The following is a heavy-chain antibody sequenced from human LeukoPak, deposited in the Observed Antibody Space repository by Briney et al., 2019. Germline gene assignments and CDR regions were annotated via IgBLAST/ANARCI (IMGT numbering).Heavy chain of an antibody. D-gene: IGHD6-19*01. CDR2: ISGSGGST. CDR3: AQDRYVSSGRDDY. V-gene: IGHV3-23*01. J-gene: IGHJ4*02. CDR1: GFTFSSYA. Sequence: GGSLRLSCAASGFTFSSYAMSWVRQAPGKGLEWVSGISGSGGSTYYVDSVKGRFTISRENSKNTLYLQMTNLRAEDTAVYFCAQDRYVSSGRDDYWGQGTLVTVSS.